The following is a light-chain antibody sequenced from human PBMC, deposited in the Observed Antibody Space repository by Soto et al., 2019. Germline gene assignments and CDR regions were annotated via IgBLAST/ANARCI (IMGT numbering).Light chain of an antibody. J-gene: IGKJ1*01. CDR1: QSLKRTF. V-gene: IGKV3-20*01. CDR3: QQYDHSPRT. Sequence: IILTQSPGTLSLSPGERATLSCRASQSLKRTFLAWYQHKPGQSPRLLISGVSSRADGVPDRLSGSGSGTDFTLTISRLEPQDSAVYFCQQYDHSPRTFGQGTKVDIK. CDR2: GVS.